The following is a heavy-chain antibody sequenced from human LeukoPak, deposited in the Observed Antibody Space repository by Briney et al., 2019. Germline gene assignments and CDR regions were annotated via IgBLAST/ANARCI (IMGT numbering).Heavy chain of an antibody. V-gene: IGHV3-30*04. CDR1: GFTFISYA. D-gene: IGHD6-13*01. J-gene: IGHJ5*02. CDR2: ISYDGSNK. Sequence: GGSLRLSCAASGFTFISYAMHWVRQAPGKGLEWVAVISYDGSNKYYADSVKGRFTISRDNSKNTLYLQMNSLRAEDTAVYYCARCSEAAAGTDIWFDPWGQGTLVTVSS. CDR3: ARCSEAAAGTDIWFDP.